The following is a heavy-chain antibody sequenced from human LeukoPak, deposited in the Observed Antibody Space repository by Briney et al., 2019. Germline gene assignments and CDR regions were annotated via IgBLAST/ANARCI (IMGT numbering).Heavy chain of an antibody. Sequence: GGSLRLSCAASGFTFSNHGMHWVRQAPGKGLEGVAVISNDGNYKLYGDSVKGRVTISRDNSENTLYLQMNSLKTEDTAVYYCAKDRAFQAAGVTDYWGQGTLVTVSS. CDR3: AKDRAFQAAGVTDY. CDR2: ISNDGNYK. D-gene: IGHD5-18*01. V-gene: IGHV3-30*18. CDR1: GFTFSNHG. J-gene: IGHJ4*02.